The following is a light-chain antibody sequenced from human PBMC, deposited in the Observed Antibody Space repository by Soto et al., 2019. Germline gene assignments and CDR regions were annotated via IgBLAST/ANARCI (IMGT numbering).Light chain of an antibody. CDR1: RSVSSSY. V-gene: IGKV3-20*01. CDR2: GAS. CDR3: QQHGSSPPIT. J-gene: IGKJ5*01. Sequence: EIVLTQSPGTLSLSPGERATLSCRASRSVSSSYLAWYQQKPGQAPRLLIYGASSRATGIPDRFSGSGSGTDFTLTISRLEPEDFAVYYCQQHGSSPPITFGQGTRLEIK.